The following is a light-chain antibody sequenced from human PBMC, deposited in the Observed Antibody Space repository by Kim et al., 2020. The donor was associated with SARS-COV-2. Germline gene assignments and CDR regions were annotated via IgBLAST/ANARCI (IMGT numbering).Light chain of an antibody. V-gene: IGKV1-5*01. Sequence: DIQMTQSPSPLSTSVGDRVTISCRASQSIGYWLAWYQQIPGKPPKFLIYDASSLESGVPSRFSGSGSGTEFTLTISSLQPDDFATYYCQQYKTYSQTFGQGTKVDIK. J-gene: IGKJ1*01. CDR2: DAS. CDR3: QQYKTYSQT. CDR1: QSIGYW.